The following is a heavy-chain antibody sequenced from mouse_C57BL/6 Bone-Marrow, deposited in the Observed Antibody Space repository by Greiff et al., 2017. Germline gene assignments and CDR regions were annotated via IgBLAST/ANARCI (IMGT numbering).Heavy chain of an antibody. CDR1: GYTFTDYE. Sequence: VQLQQSGAELVRPGASVTLSCKASGYTFTDYEMHWVKQTPVHGLEWIGAIDPETGGTAYNQKFKGKAILTAGKSSSTAYMELRRLTSEDSAGYYGTRWSTMVTTTVGAFMDYWGQGTSVTVSS. D-gene: IGHD2-2*01. V-gene: IGHV1-15*01. J-gene: IGHJ4*01. CDR2: IDPETGGT. CDR3: TRWSTMVTTTVGAFMDY.